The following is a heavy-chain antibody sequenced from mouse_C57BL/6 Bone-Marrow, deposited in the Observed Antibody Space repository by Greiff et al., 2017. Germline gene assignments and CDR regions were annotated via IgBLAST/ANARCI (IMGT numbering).Heavy chain of an antibody. D-gene: IGHD1-1*01. CDR2: IRNKANGYTT. V-gene: IGHV7-3*01. Sequence: EVQLVESGGGLVQPGGSLSLSCAASGFTFTDYYMSWVRQPPGKALAWLGFIRNKANGYTTEYSASVKGRFTISRDNSQSILYLQMNALRADVSATYYCARSVVDYWGQGTTSTVSS. CDR1: GFTFTDYY. J-gene: IGHJ2*01. CDR3: ARSVVDY.